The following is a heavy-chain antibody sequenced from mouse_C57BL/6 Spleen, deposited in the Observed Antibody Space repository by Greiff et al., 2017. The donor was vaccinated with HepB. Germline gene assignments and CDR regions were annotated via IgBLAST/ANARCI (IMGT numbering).Heavy chain of an antibody. D-gene: IGHD1-1*01. CDR3: ARREYNYYGSSYGYFDV. J-gene: IGHJ1*03. CDR1: GYTFTDYN. V-gene: IGHV1-18*01. CDR2: INPNNGGT. Sequence: EVQLQQSGPELVKPGASVKIPCKASGYTFTDYNMDWVKQSHGKSLEWIGDINPNNGGTIYNQKFKGKATLTVDKSSSTAYMELRSLTSEDTAVYYCARREYNYYGSSYGYFDVWGTGTTVTVSS.